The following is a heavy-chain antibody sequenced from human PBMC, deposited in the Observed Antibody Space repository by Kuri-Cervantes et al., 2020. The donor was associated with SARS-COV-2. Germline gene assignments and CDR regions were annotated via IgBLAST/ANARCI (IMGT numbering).Heavy chain of an antibody. CDR1: GYSISSGYY. J-gene: IGHJ3*02. Sequence: SETLSLTCTVSGYSISSGYYWGWIRQPPGKGLEWIGSIYRSGSTYNNPSLESRVTILVNTSKNQFSLKLSSVTAADTAVYYCASGITDAFDIWGQGTMVTVSS. V-gene: IGHV4-38-2*02. CDR2: IYRSGST. CDR3: ASGITDAFDI.